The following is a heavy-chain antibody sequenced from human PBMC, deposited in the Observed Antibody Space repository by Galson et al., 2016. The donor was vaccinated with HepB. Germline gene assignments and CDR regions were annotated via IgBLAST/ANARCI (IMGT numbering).Heavy chain of an antibody. CDR1: GFTFSNYD. Sequence: SLRLSCAASGFTFSNYDMHWVRQSMGKGLEWVSGYVVAGNTYYADSVKGRFTISRDNAKNSLYLQMNSLRGEDTAVYYCARGRGVDVWGQGTTVTVSS. V-gene: IGHV3-13*01. CDR2: YVVAGNT. CDR3: ARGRGVDV. J-gene: IGHJ6*02.